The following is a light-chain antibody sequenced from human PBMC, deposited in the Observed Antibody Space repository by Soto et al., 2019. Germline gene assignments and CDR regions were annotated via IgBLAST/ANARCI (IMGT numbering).Light chain of an antibody. CDR1: QSVSSN. J-gene: IGKJ4*01. CDR3: QQHNNWPLT. CDR2: GVS. Sequence: EIVMTQSPGTLSVSPGERATLFCRASQSVSSNLAWYQQKPGQAPRLLIFGVSTRATGIPHRFSGSGSGTDFTLTITGLQSDDSALDDYQQHNNWPLTFGRGTQV. V-gene: IGKV3-15*01.